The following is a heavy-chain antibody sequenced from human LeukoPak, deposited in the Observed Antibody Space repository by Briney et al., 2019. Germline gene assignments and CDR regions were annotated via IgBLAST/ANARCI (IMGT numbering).Heavy chain of an antibody. CDR1: GFTFSDYY. Sequence: GGSLRLSCAASGFTFSDYYMSWIRQAPGKGLEWVSYISSSSSTIYYADSVKGRFTISRDNAKNSLYLQMNSLRAEDTAVYYCARDVARVNPYYFDYWGQGTLVTVSS. CDR3: ARDVARVNPYYFDY. CDR2: ISSSSSTI. D-gene: IGHD3-10*01. V-gene: IGHV3-11*04. J-gene: IGHJ4*02.